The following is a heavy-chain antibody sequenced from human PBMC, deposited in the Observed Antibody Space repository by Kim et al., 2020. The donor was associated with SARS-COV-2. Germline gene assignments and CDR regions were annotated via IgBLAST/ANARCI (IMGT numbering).Heavy chain of an antibody. J-gene: IGHJ4*02. CDR2: NIPVFETT. Sequence: SVKVSCKATGANYKNYAITWVRQAPGQGLECVGGNIPVFETTRYAQKFQGRVTITADESTTTAYMELSSLRSDDTAVYYCARAGGGGHLDYWGQGTLVTVSS. D-gene: IGHD2-15*01. V-gene: IGHV1-69*13. CDR3: ARAGGGGHLDY. CDR1: GANYKNYA.